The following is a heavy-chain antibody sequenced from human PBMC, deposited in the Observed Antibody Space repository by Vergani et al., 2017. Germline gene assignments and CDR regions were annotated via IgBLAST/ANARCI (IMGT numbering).Heavy chain of an antibody. Sequence: VQLQQWGGGLLTPSETLSLTCVVNGWSFTSYHWTWIRQSLGEGLEWVGDIDHTGRPDYTPSLKSRGTMSVDKSRNQISLTLNSVTATDTAIYFCARVNTDTNGLLDYYNYMDVWGQGTAVTVS. D-gene: IGHD2-8*01. J-gene: IGHJ6*03. CDR1: GWSFTSYH. V-gene: IGHV4-34*01. CDR2: IDHTGRP. CDR3: ARVNTDTNGLLDYYNYMDV.